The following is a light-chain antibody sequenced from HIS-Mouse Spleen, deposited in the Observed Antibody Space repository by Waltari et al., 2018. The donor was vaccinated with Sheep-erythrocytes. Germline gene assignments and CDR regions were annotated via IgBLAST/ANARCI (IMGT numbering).Light chain of an antibody. CDR1: SSDVGSYNL. Sequence: QSALTQPASVSGSPGQSITISCTGTSSDVGSYNLVPWYQQHPGKAPKRMIYEGSMRPSGVSNRFACSKSGNTASLTISGLQAEDEADYDCCSYAGSSTPWVFGGGTKLTVL. CDR2: EGS. J-gene: IGLJ3*02. CDR3: CSYAGSSTPWV. V-gene: IGLV2-23*01.